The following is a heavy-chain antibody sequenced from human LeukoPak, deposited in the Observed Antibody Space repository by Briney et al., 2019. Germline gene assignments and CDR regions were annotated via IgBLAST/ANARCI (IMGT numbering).Heavy chain of an antibody. CDR1: GFIFSTYA. CDR3: ASHPYLWFGEYHFDS. J-gene: IGHJ4*02. D-gene: IGHD3-10*01. CDR2: ISGSGGST. Sequence: GGSLRLSCAASGFIFSTYAMSWVRQAPGKGLEWVSTISGSGGSTYYADSVKGRFTISRDNSKNTLYLQMNSLRAEDTAVYYCASHPYLWFGEYHFDSWGQGTLVTVSS. V-gene: IGHV3-23*01.